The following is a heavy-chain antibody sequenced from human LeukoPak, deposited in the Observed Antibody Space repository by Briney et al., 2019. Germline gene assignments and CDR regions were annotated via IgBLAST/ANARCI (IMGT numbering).Heavy chain of an antibody. CDR3: ARSRAFNSGAFDP. V-gene: IGHV4-61*01. CDR1: GASVSSASY. CDR2: VYNGVNT. J-gene: IGHJ5*02. D-gene: IGHD1-26*01. Sequence: SETLSLTCTVSGASVSSASYWTWIRQPPGKGVEWIAHVYNGVNTNYNPSLKSRVTISVDTSKNQFSLRLNSVTAADTAVYYCARSRAFNSGAFDPWGQGSLVTVSS.